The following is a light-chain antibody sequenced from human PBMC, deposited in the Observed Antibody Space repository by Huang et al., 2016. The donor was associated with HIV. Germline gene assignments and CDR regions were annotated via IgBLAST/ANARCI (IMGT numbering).Light chain of an antibody. J-gene: IGKJ1*01. CDR1: QSVSRN. V-gene: IGKV3-15*01. CDR3: QHYHNWRQA. CDR2: GAS. Sequence: EIVMTQSPATLSVSPGERATFSCRASQSVSRNLAWYQQRPGQAPRLLIYGASVRATGIPARFSGSGSGTEFALTISSLQSEDSAVYYCQHYHNWRQAFGRGTKVEIK.